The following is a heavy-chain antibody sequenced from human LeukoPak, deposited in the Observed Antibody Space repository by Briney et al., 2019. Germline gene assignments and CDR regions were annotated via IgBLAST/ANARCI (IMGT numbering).Heavy chain of an antibody. CDR1: GFTSTSYA. CDR3: AKEMGNSNWYYFDY. Sequence: PGGSLRLSCAASGFTSTSYAMSWVRQAPGKGLEWVSAISGSGGSTYYADSVKGRFTISRDNSKNTLYLQMNSLRVEDTAVYYCAKEMGNSNWYYFDYWGQGTLVTVSS. V-gene: IGHV3-23*01. J-gene: IGHJ4*02. D-gene: IGHD6-13*01. CDR2: ISGSGGST.